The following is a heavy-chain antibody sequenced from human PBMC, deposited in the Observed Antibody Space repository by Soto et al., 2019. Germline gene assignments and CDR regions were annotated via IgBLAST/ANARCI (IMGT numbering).Heavy chain of an antibody. CDR3: ARGGIVVVTAIRGWFDP. CDR2: INHSGST. V-gene: IGHV4-34*01. J-gene: IGHJ5*02. CDR1: GGSFSGYY. D-gene: IGHD2-21*02. Sequence: QVQLQQWGAGLLKPSETLSLTCAVYGGSFSGYYWSWIRQPPGKGLEWIGEINHSGSTNYNPSLKRRVTISVDTSKTQFSLKLSSVTAADTAVYYCARGGIVVVTAIRGWFDPWGQGTLVTVSS.